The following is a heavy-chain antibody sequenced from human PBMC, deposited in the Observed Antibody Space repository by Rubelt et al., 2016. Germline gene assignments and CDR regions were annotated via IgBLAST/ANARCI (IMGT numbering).Heavy chain of an antibody. D-gene: IGHD3-3*01. V-gene: IGHV1-2*02. CDR2: INPNSGGT. Sequence: QVQLVQSGAEVKKPGASVKVSCKASGYTFTGYYMHWVRQAPGQGLEWMGWINPNSGGTNYAQKFQGGVTMPRETSISKAYMELSRLRSDDTAVYYCAGTIFVYEDAFDIWGQGTMVTVSS. CDR3: AGTIFVYEDAFDI. J-gene: IGHJ3*02. CDR1: GYTFTGYY.